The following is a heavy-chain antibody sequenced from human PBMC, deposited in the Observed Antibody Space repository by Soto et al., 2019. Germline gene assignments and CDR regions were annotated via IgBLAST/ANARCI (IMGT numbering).Heavy chain of an antibody. D-gene: IGHD3-16*01. V-gene: IGHV3-23*01. CDR2: IGGRGADR. J-gene: IGHJ4*02. CDR1: GFSFRSFA. Sequence: AESLRLSCAVSGFSFRSFAMNWVRQPPAKGLWCVSAIGGRGADRYYADSVKGQFSISRDNSHNTLYLQVHSLTAEDTAVYYCAKDRRAGGNSAFYFDFWGQGAQVTVYS. CDR3: AKDRRAGGNSAFYFDF.